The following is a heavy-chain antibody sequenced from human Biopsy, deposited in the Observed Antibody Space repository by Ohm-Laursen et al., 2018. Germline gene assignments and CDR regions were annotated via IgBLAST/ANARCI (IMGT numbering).Heavy chain of an antibody. CDR2: IITFFRTV. J-gene: IGHJ6*02. Sequence: GASVKVSCKFSGGSFSNYAISWVRQAPGQGLEWMGGIITFFRTVNYAQNFQGRLTITADEFTDTAYMELRSLRSEDTAVYYCAPQTPRDPDILTGAYHYDMAVWGQGTTVTVSS. D-gene: IGHD3-9*01. CDR3: APQTPRDPDILTGAYHYDMAV. V-gene: IGHV1-69*13. CDR1: GGSFSNYA.